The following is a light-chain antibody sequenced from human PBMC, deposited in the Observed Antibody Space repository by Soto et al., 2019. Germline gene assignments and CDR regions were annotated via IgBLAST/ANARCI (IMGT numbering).Light chain of an antibody. Sequence: QSVLTQPASVSGSPGQSITISCTGTSSDVGGYNYVSWYQHHPGKAPKLMIYEFSNRPSGVSNRFSGSKSGNTASLTISGLQAEDEADYYCSSFTSSSTLEVFGGGTQLTVL. J-gene: IGLJ3*02. CDR1: SSDVGGYNY. V-gene: IGLV2-14*01. CDR2: EFS. CDR3: SSFTSSSTLEV.